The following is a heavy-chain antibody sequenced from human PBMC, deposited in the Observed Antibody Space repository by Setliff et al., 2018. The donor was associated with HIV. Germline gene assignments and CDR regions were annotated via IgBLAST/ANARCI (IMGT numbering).Heavy chain of an antibody. D-gene: IGHD1-7*01. Sequence: LRLSCAASGFTFSSYAMHWVRQAPGKGLEWVAVISYDGSNKYYADSVKGRFTISRDNSKNTLYLQMNSLRAEDTAVYYCARVTGTTVFHYWGQGTLVTVSS. CDR3: ARVTGTTVFHY. CDR1: GFTFSSYA. J-gene: IGHJ4*02. V-gene: IGHV3-30*07. CDR2: ISYDGSNK.